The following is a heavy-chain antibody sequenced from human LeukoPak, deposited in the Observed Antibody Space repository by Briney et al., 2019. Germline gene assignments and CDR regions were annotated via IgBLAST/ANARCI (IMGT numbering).Heavy chain of an antibody. CDR3: AELGITMIGGV. V-gene: IGHV3-23*01. J-gene: IGHJ6*04. CDR2: ISGSGGTT. D-gene: IGHD3-10*02. CDR1: GFTFSSYG. Sequence: PGGTLRLSCVASGFTFSSYGMSWVRQAPGMGLEWVSAISGSGGTTYYAASVRGRFTISRDNAKNSLYLQMNSLRAEDTAVYYCAELGITMIGGVWGKGTTVTISS.